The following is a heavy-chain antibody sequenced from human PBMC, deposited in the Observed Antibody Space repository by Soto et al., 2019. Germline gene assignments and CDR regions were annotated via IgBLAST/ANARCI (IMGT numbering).Heavy chain of an antibody. J-gene: IGHJ4*02. CDR1: GGSSSGYF. Sequence: QVQLQQWGAGLLKPSETLSLTCGVYGGSSSGYFWAWIRQSPGKGLEWIGDIAHSAYTNYNPSLKSRVTISLDTSNNQFSLKLTSVTAADTAVYYCARGHDGGNYPNFDYWGQGTLVTVSS. CDR3: ARGHDGGNYPNFDY. CDR2: IAHSAYT. V-gene: IGHV4-34*01. D-gene: IGHD1-7*01.